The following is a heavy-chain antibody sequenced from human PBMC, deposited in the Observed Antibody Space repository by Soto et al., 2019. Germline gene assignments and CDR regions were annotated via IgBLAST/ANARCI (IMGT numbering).Heavy chain of an antibody. Sequence: QITLKESGPTLVKPTQTLTLTCTFSGFSLITSGEGVGWIRQPPGKALEWLALIYWDDDKGYSPSLKNRLTIPNDPSGNQVVLTLTNMDPLDTATYFCAHSGAVRSGPNTYYFHYGMDVWGQGTTVTVSS. D-gene: IGHD6-19*01. V-gene: IGHV2-5*02. CDR2: IYWDDDK. J-gene: IGHJ6*02. CDR1: GFSLITSGEG. CDR3: AHSGAVRSGPNTYYFHYGMDV.